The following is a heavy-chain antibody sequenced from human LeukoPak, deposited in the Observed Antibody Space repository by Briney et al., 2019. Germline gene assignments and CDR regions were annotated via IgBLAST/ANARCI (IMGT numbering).Heavy chain of an antibody. CDR2: IYHSGST. V-gene: IGHV4-30-2*01. J-gene: IGHJ4*02. CDR3: ARQRGNYYGSGSYYREFDY. D-gene: IGHD3-10*01. CDR1: GGAISSVGYS. Sequence: SETLSLTCAVSGGAISSVGYSWSWVRQPPGKGLEWIGYIYHSGSTYYNPSLKSRVTISVDGSKNQFSLKRSSVTAADTAVYYCARQRGNYYGSGSYYREFDYWGQGTLVTVSS.